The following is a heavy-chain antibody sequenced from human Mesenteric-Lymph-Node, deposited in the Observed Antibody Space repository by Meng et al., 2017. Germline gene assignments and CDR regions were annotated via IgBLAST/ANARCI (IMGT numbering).Heavy chain of an antibody. Sequence: QITLKESGPTLLKPTQTLTLTCTFSGFSLSTSGVGVGWIRHPPGKALEWLALIFWNDDKRYNSSLKSRLAITKDTSKNQVALTMTNMDPMDTATYYCVHRDNYYGSGSLFDYWGQGTLVTVSS. D-gene: IGHD3-10*01. V-gene: IGHV2-5*01. CDR2: IFWNDDK. CDR3: VHRDNYYGSGSLFDY. CDR1: GFSLSTSGVG. J-gene: IGHJ4*02.